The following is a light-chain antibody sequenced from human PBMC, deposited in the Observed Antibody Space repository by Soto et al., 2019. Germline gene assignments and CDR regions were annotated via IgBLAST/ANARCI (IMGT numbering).Light chain of an antibody. CDR3: QHYNNWPPWT. CDR1: QSVSSN. Sequence: EIVMTQSPVTLSVSPGERATLSCRASQSVSSNLAWYQQKPGQAPRLLIYGASTRATGVPARFSGSGSGTALTLTLSGLQSEDFAGYYCQHYNNWPPWTFGQGTKVEIK. V-gene: IGKV3-15*01. CDR2: GAS. J-gene: IGKJ1*01.